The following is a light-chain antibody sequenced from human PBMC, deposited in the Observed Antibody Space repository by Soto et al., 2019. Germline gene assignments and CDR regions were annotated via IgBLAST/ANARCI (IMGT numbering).Light chain of an antibody. CDR2: DVS. J-gene: IGLJ1*01. CDR1: SSDVGGYNY. V-gene: IGLV2-14*01. CDR3: SSYTSSSTDV. Sequence: QSVLTKPASLTGSPGESITISCTGTSSDVGGYNYVSWYQQHPGKAPKLMIYDVSNRPSGVSNRFSGSKSGNTASLTISGLQAEDEADYYCSSYTSSSTDVFGTGTKVTVL.